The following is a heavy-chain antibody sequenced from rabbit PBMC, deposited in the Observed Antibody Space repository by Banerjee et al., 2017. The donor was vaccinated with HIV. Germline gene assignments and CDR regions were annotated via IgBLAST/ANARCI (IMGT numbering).Heavy chain of an antibody. CDR3: ARDAGGDGYSNDF. D-gene: IGHD7-1*01. J-gene: IGHJ6*01. CDR2: IAAGSSGST. V-gene: IGHV1S45*01. CDR1: AFSFSNKYV. Sequence: QEQLEESGGDLVKPEGSLTLTCTASAFSFSNKYVMCWVRQAPGKGLEWIACIAAGSSGSTYYASWAKGRFTISKTSSTTVTLQMTSLTAADTATYFCARDAGGDGYSNDFWGPGTLVTVS.